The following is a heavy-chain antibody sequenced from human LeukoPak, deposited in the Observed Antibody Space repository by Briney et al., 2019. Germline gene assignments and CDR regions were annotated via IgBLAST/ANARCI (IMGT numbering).Heavy chain of an antibody. Sequence: ASVKVSCKASGYTFTSYAMNWVRQAPGQGLEWMGWINTNTGNPTYAQGFTGRFVSSLDTSVSTAYLQISSLKAEDTAVYYCARAAMPYYYDSSGSSPDHWGQGTLVTVSS. CDR3: ARAAMPYYYDSSGSSPDH. CDR2: INTNTGNP. CDR1: GYTFTSYA. J-gene: IGHJ4*02. D-gene: IGHD3-22*01. V-gene: IGHV7-4-1*02.